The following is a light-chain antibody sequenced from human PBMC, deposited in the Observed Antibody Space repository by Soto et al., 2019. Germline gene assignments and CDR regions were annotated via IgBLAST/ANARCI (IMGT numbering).Light chain of an antibody. Sequence: DTLIPLCPCSIAVPQGLTAPISYNSSQSLLYASNNKNYLAWYQQKPGQPPKLLIYWASSRQSAVADRFSGSGSGTDFTLTITRLEPEDFAVYYCQQYVNSSPRTFGQGTKVDIK. J-gene: IGKJ1*01. CDR2: WAS. V-gene: IGKV4-1*01. CDR1: QSLLYASNNKNY. CDR3: QQYVNSSPRT.